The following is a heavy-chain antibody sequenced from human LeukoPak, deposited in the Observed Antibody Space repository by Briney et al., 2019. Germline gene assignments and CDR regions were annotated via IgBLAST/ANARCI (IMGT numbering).Heavy chain of an antibody. D-gene: IGHD3-3*01. CDR3: ARDPTYYDFWSGYTFDY. CDR2: INPNSGGT. CDR1: GYTLTGYY. V-gene: IGHV1-2*02. Sequence: ASVKVSCKASGYTLTGYYMHWVRQAPGQGLEWMGWINPNSGGTNYAQKFQGRVTMTRDTSISTAYMELSRLRSDDTAVYYCARDPTYYDFWSGYTFDYWGQGTLVTVSS. J-gene: IGHJ4*02.